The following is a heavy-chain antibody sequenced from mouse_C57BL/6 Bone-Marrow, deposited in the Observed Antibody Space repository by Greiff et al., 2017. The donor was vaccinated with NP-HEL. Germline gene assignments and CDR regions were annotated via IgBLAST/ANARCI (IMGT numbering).Heavy chain of an antibody. CDR1: GYAFTNYL. CDR3: ARVYYGNPYAMDY. D-gene: IGHD2-1*01. J-gene: IGHJ4*01. CDR2: INPGSGGT. Sequence: VQLQQSGAELVRPGTSVKVSCKASGYAFTNYLIEWVKQRPGQGLEWIGVINPGSGGTNYNEKFKGKATLTADKSSSTAYMQLSSLTSEDSAVYFCARVYYGNPYAMDYWGQGTSVTVSS. V-gene: IGHV1-54*01.